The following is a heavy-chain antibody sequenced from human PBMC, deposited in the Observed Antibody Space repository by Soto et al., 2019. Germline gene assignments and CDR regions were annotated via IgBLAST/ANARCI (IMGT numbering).Heavy chain of an antibody. D-gene: IGHD6-13*01. J-gene: IGHJ4*02. Sequence: GGSLRLSCAASGFTFSSYSMNWVRQAPGKGLEWVSSISSSSSYIYYADSVKGRFTISRGNAKNSLYLQMNSLRAEDTAVYYCARVGEAAAGPYYFDYWGQGTLVTVSS. CDR1: GFTFSSYS. CDR2: ISSSSSYI. V-gene: IGHV3-21*01. CDR3: ARVGEAAAGPYYFDY.